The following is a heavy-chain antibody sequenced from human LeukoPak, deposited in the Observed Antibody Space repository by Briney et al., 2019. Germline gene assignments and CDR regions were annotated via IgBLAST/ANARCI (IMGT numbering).Heavy chain of an antibody. CDR1: GFTVSSSY. V-gene: IGHV3-53*05. J-gene: IGHJ6*02. CDR3: AKTYYYYYGMDV. Sequence: GGSLRLSCAASGFTVSSSYMNWVRQAPGKGLEWVSLIFSGGGTYYADSVKGRFTISRDNSKNTLYLQMNSLRAEDTAVYYCAKTYYYYYGMDVWGQGTTVTVSS. CDR2: IFSGGGT.